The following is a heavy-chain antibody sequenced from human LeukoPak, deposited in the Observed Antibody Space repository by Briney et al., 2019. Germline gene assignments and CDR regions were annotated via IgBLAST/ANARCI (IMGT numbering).Heavy chain of an antibody. D-gene: IGHD3-22*01. Sequence: EASVKVSCKASGYTFTGYYMHWVRQAPGQGLEWMGRINPNSGGTNYAQKFQGRVTMTRDTSISTAYMELSRLRSDDTAVYYCARVGRLRAAEYDSSGYYYWGQGTLVTVSS. V-gene: IGHV1-2*06. J-gene: IGHJ4*02. CDR3: ARVGRLRAAEYDSSGYYY. CDR2: INPNSGGT. CDR1: GYTFTGYY.